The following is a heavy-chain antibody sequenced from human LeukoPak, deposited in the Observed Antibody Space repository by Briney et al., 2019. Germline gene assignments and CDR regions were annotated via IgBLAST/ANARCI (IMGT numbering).Heavy chain of an antibody. Sequence: SETLSLTCTVSGCSISSCSYSWGWIRQPPGKGLEWIGGICHSAGTYYNPSLKSRLTMSVDTSKNQFTLKLSSVTATDTAVYYCASLIAAGYFDHWGQGTLVTVSS. J-gene: IGHJ4*02. CDR3: ASLIAAGYFDH. CDR2: ICHSAGT. D-gene: IGHD6-13*01. V-gene: IGHV4-39*01. CDR1: GCSISSCSYS.